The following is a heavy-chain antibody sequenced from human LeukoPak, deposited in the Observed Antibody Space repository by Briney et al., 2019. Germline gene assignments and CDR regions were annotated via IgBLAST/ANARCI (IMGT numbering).Heavy chain of an antibody. J-gene: IGHJ4*02. CDR2: IKRDGTST. Sequence: GGSLRLSCEVSGFFFGAFWMHWVRHAPGKGLELVSRIKRDGTSTTYADSVKGRFTISGDSAKNTVYLQMNSLRADDTAVYYCGGALGYYSGESLWGQGTLVTVSS. D-gene: IGHD2-15*01. V-gene: IGHV3-74*03. CDR1: GFFFGAFW. CDR3: GGALGYYSGESL.